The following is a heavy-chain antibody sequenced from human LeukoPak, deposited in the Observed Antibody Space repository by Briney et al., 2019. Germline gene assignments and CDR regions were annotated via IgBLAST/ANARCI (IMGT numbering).Heavy chain of an antibody. CDR1: GFTFSSYA. Sequence: AGGSLRLSCAASGFTFSSYAMSWVRQAPGKGLEWVSAISGSGGSTYYADSVKGRFTISRDNSKNTLYLQMNSLRAEDTAVYYCAKDVGSSWYYYYGMDVWGQGTTVTVSS. V-gene: IGHV3-23*01. D-gene: IGHD6-13*01. CDR2: ISGSGGST. J-gene: IGHJ6*02. CDR3: AKDVGSSWYYYYGMDV.